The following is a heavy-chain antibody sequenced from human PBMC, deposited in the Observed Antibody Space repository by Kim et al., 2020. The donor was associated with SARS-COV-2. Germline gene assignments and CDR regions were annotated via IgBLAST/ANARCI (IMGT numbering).Heavy chain of an antibody. J-gene: IGHJ4*02. D-gene: IGHD3-3*01. V-gene: IGHV6-1*01. CDR3: TRAYYNLINS. CDR1: GDSVSAKSVA. Sequence: SQTLSLTCVVSGDSVSAKSVAWNWVRQSPSRGLEWLGRTYYRSKWYREYAPSLRSRMTISADTSKNQVSLQLDNVIPEDTAVYYCTRAYYNLINSWAQGTLVTVSS. CDR2: TYYRSKWYR.